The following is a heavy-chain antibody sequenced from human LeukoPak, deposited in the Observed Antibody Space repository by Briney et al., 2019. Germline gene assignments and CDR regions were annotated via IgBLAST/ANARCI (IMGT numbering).Heavy chain of an antibody. D-gene: IGHD2-2*01. J-gene: IGHJ6*02. V-gene: IGHV1-69*13. CDR2: IIPIFGTA. CDR3: ARGTSRSPYYYGMDV. CDR1: GYTFTSYG. Sequence: SVKVSCEASGYTFTSYGISWVRQAPGQGLEWMGGIIPIFGTANYAQKFQGRVTITADESTSTAYMELSSLRSEDTAVYYCARGTSRSPYYYGMDVWGQGTTVTVSS.